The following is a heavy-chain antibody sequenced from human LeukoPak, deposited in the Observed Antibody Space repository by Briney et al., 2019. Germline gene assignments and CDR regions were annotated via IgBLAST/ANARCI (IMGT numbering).Heavy chain of an antibody. J-gene: IGHJ3*02. Sequence: GSSVKVSCKASGGTFSSYAISWVRQAPGQGLEWMGRIIPILGIANYAQKFQGRVTITADKSTSTAYMELNSLRSEDTAVYYCAKDWPSGSYPPFDIWGQGTMVTVSS. V-gene: IGHV1-69*04. CDR2: IIPILGIA. D-gene: IGHD1-26*01. CDR3: AKDWPSGSYPPFDI. CDR1: GGTFSSYA.